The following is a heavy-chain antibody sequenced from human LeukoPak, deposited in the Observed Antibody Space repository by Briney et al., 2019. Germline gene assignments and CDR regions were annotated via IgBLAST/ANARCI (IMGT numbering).Heavy chain of an antibody. J-gene: IGHJ4*02. CDR3: ARDFMGPPSNIAAAGTPFDY. Sequence: GGSLRLSCAASGFTFSSYEMSWVRQAPGKGLEWVSYISSSGSTIYYADSVKGRFTISRDNAKNSLYLQMNSLRAEDTAVYYCARDFMGPPSNIAAAGTPFDYWGQGTLVTVSS. CDR2: ISSSGSTI. V-gene: IGHV3-48*03. CDR1: GFTFSSYE. D-gene: IGHD6-13*01.